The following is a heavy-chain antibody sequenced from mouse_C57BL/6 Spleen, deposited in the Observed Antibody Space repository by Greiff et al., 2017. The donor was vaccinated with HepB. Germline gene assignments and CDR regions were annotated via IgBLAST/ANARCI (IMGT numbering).Heavy chain of an antibody. CDR1: GYSFTDYK. CDR2: INPNYGTT. CDR3: ARGGLYGSTLHWYFDV. J-gene: IGHJ1*03. V-gene: IGHV1-39*01. Sequence: EVQLQQSGPELVKPGASVKISCKASGYSFTDYKMNWVKQSNGKSLEWIGVINPNYGTTSYNQKFKGKATLTVDQSSSTAYMQLNSLQSEDSAVYYCARGGLYGSTLHWYFDVWGTVTTVTVSS. D-gene: IGHD1-1*01.